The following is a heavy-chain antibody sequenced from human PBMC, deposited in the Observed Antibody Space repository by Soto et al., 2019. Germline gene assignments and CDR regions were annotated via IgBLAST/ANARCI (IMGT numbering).Heavy chain of an antibody. Sequence: ASVKVSCKTSGDTFSSCGITWVRQAAGQPLDGLVWISLYSDGTNYARKFQGRVAMTTDTTTPTAYMEPRSLRSDDTPVSHCARVVPRAAASFGPWGQGPLVTVSS. J-gene: IGHJ5*02. CDR1: GDTFSSCG. V-gene: IGHV1-18*01. CDR3: ARVVPRAAASFGP. D-gene: IGHD2-2*01. CDR2: ISLYSDGT.